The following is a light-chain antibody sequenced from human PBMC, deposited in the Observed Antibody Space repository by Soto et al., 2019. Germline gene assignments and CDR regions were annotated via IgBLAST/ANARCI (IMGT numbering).Light chain of an antibody. CDR1: QSVSSSY. V-gene: IGKV3-20*01. CDR3: QQYGSSPLT. Sequence: EIVLTQSPATLSLSPGERATLSCRASQSVSSSYLAWYQQKPGQAPRLLIYGASSRATGIPDRFSGSGSGTDLTITISRLEPEDFEVYYGQQYGSSPLTFGGGTKVDIK. J-gene: IGKJ4*01. CDR2: GAS.